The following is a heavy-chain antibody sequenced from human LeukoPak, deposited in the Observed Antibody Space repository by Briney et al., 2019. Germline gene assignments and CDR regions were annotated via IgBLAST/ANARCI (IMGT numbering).Heavy chain of an antibody. CDR1: GGSIFSYY. D-gene: IGHD2-21*01. CDR3: ARHLNNCGDDCYIFDY. V-gene: IGHV4-59*08. Sequence: PSETLSLTCTVSGGSIFSYYWSWIRQAPGKGLEWMVYIYSSGGTNYNPSIKSRVTISVDTSKNQFSLRVSSVTAADTAVYYCARHLNNCGDDCYIFDYWGQGTLVTVSS. J-gene: IGHJ4*02. CDR2: IYSSGGT.